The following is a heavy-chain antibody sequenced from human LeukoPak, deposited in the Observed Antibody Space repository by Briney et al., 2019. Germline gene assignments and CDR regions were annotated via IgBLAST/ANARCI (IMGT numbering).Heavy chain of an antibody. D-gene: IGHD1-26*01. V-gene: IGHV4-59*01. CDR1: GVSISTTY. Sequence: SETVSLTCTVSGVSISTTYWSWIRQPSGKGLDWIGYMYSSGSTTNYNPSLNSRVTISVDTSKNQFSLKLSSVTAADTAVYYCARGRSKYYFDYWGQAPLGSVSS. CDR3: ARGRSKYYFDY. J-gene: IGHJ4*02. CDR2: MYSSGST.